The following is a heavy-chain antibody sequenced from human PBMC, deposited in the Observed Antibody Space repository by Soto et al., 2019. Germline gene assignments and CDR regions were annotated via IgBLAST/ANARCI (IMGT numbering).Heavy chain of an antibody. J-gene: IGHJ4*02. CDR1: GYTFTRYD. CDR3: AREKGGGSYLDY. Sequence: QVQLVQSGAEVKRPGASVKVSCKACGYTFTRYDINWMREATGQGLEWMGWMNPNSGNTGYAQKFQGRVTMTRNTSISTAYMELSSLRSDDTAVYYCAREKGGGSYLDYWGQGTLVTVSS. V-gene: IGHV1-8*01. D-gene: IGHD1-26*01. CDR2: MNPNSGNT.